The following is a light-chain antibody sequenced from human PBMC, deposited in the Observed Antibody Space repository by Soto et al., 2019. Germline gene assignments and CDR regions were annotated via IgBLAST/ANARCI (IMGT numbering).Light chain of an antibody. V-gene: IGKV1-5*01. CDR1: QSISSW. J-gene: IGKJ1*01. CDR2: DAS. CDR3: QQYNSYSTT. Sequence: DIQMTQSPSTLSASVGDRVTITCRASQSISSWLAWYQQKPGKAPKLLIYDASSLESGVPSRFSGSGFGTEFTLTISSLQPDDFATDYCQQYNSYSTTCGQGTKVEIK.